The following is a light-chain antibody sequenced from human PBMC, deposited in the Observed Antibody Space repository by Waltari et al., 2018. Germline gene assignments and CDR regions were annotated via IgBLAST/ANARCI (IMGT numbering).Light chain of an antibody. J-gene: IGKJ2*03. V-gene: IGKV3-15*01. CDR2: AAS. CDR1: QSVGTN. Sequence: ETVMTQSPATLSVSPGDRATLSCRVSQSVGTNVAWYQQKPGQAPRLLIYAASTRASDIPTRFSGSGSGTEFTFTISSLQSEDFAVYYCQQYDKWPPFSFGQGTNLELK. CDR3: QQYDKWPPFS.